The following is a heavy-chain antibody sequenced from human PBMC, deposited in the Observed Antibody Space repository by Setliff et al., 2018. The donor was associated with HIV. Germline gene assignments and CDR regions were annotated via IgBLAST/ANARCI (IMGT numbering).Heavy chain of an antibody. CDR1: GFTFSSYS. D-gene: IGHD3-10*01. V-gene: IGHV3-21*01. CDR3: ARDKGRYGSGNYFDY. CDR2: ISSSSSYI. J-gene: IGHJ4*02. Sequence: GALRLSCAASGFTFSSYSMNWVRQAPGKGLEWVSSISSSSSYIYYADSVKGRFTISRDNAKNSLYLQMNSLRAEDTAVYYCARDKGRYGSGNYFDYWGQGTLVTVSS.